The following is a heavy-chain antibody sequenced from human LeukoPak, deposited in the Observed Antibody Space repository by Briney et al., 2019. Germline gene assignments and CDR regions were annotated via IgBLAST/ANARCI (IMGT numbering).Heavy chain of an antibody. CDR1: GVSFSGYY. Sequence: SETLSLTCAVYGVSFSGYYWSWIRQPPGKGLKWMGEINHSGSTNYNPSPKSRVTISVDTSKNQFSLKLSFVTAADTAVYYCARGKDWNNSNWGQGTLVTVSS. CDR3: ARGKDWNNSN. CDR2: INHSGST. V-gene: IGHV4-34*01. D-gene: IGHD1/OR15-1a*01. J-gene: IGHJ4*02.